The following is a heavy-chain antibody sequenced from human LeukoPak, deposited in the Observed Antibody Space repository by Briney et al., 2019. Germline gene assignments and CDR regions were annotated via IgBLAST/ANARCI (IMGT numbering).Heavy chain of an antibody. J-gene: IGHJ3*02. CDR1: GYTFTSYD. Sequence: GASVKVSCKASGYTFTSYDINWVRQATGQGLEWMGWMNPNSGNTGYAQKFQGRVTMTRNTSISTAYMELSSLRSEDTAVYYCARGRYCSSTSCYLNAFDIWGQGTMVTVSS. CDR2: MNPNSGNT. D-gene: IGHD2-2*01. CDR3: ARGRYCSSTSCYLNAFDI. V-gene: IGHV1-8*01.